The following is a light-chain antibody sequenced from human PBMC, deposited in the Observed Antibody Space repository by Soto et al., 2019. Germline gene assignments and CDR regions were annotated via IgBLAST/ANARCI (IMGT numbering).Light chain of an antibody. CDR1: QSVISN. J-gene: IGKJ3*01. Sequence: IVMTQSPVTLSVSPGGRATISCRASQSVISNLAWYQHKPGQAPRLLIYGASIRATGIPARFSGSGSGTEFTLTISSLQSEYFAIYLGLQYNDGPFTFGPGTKVDIK. CDR2: GAS. CDR3: LQYNDGPFT. V-gene: IGKV3D-15*01.